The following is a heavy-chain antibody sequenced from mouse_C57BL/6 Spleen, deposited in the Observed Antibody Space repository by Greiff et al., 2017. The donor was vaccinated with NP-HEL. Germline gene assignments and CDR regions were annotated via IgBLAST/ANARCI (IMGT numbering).Heavy chain of an antibody. CDR3: ARRYSNWYFDV. Sequence: EVHLVESGGGLVKPGGSLKLSCAASGFTFSDYGMHWVRQAPEKGLEWVAYISSGSSTIYYADTVKGRFTISRDNAKNTLFLQMTSLRSEDTAMYYCARRYSNWYFDVWGTGTTVTVSS. CDR2: ISSGSSTI. CDR1: GFTFSDYG. D-gene: IGHD2-5*01. J-gene: IGHJ1*03. V-gene: IGHV5-17*01.